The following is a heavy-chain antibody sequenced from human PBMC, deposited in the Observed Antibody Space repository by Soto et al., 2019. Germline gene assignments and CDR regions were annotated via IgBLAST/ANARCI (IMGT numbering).Heavy chain of an antibody. Sequence: LKISCAASGFTFSSYALNWVRQAPGKGLEWVSYISVGGGSIFYADSVKGRFTISRGDATNSLYLQMNSLRDEDTAVYYCVRDHRWAFDFWGQGTMVTVSS. V-gene: IGHV3-48*02. CDR1: GFTFSSYA. J-gene: IGHJ3*01. D-gene: IGHD2-15*01. CDR2: ISVGGGSI. CDR3: VRDHRWAFDF.